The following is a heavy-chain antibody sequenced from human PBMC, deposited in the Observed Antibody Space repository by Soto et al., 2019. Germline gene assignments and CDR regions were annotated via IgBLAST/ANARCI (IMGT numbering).Heavy chain of an antibody. CDR1: GFTFSSYA. CDR3: TKLTWGSDNRFDP. V-gene: IGHV3-23*01. J-gene: IGHJ5*02. CDR2: ISGSGDST. D-gene: IGHD3-10*01. Sequence: EVQLLESGGGLVQPGGSLRLSCAASGFTFSSYAMSWVRQTPGKGLEWVSAISGSGDSTYYADSVKGRFTIFSDNSMTTLYLQMNSLRAEDTAVYYCTKLTWGSDNRFDPWGQGTLVTVSP.